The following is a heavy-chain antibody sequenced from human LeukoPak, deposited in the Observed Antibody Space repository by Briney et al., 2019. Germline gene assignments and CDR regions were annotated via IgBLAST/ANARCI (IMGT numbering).Heavy chain of an antibody. CDR2: IYYSGST. Sequence: SETLSLTCTVSGGSISSYYWSWIRQPPGKGLEWIGYIYYSGSTNYNPSLKGRVTISVDASKNQFSLKLSSVTAADTAVYYCARGRYDILTLTFDYWGQGTLVTVSS. D-gene: IGHD3-9*01. CDR3: ARGRYDILTLTFDY. V-gene: IGHV4-59*01. CDR1: GGSISSYY. J-gene: IGHJ4*02.